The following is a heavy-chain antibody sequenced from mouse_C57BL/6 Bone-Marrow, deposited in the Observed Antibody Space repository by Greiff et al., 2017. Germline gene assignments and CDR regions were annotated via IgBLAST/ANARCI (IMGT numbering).Heavy chain of an antibody. Sequence: DVQLQESGPGLVKPSQSLSLTCSVTGYSITSGYYWNWIRQFPGNKLEWMGYISYDGSNNYNPSLKNRISITRDTSKNQFFLKLNSVTTEDTATYYCAREETTVVTRYFDVWGTGTTVTVSS. J-gene: IGHJ1*03. CDR2: ISYDGSN. CDR3: AREETTVVTRYFDV. D-gene: IGHD1-1*01. CDR1: GYSITSGYY. V-gene: IGHV3-6*01.